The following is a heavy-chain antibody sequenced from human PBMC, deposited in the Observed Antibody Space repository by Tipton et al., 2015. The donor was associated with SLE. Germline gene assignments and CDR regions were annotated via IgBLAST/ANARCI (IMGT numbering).Heavy chain of an antibody. D-gene: IGHD2-15*01. V-gene: IGHV3-43D*04. Sequence: GSLRLSCAASGFTFDDYAMHWVRQVPGQGLEWVSLISWDGGSTYYADSVKGRFTISRDNSKNSLYLQMNSLRAEDTAVYYCARVIVVVVAAGAFDIWGQGTMVTVSS. CDR1: GFTFDDYA. J-gene: IGHJ3*02. CDR3: ARVIVVVVAAGAFDI. CDR2: ISWDGGST.